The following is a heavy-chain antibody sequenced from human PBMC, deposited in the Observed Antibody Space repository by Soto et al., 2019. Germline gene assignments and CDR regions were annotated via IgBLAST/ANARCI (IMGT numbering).Heavy chain of an antibody. CDR1: GFTFSTYG. CDR3: ARAVGPFDS. CDR2: IWYDGSHK. D-gene: IGHD1-26*01. Sequence: QVQLVESGGGVVQPGRSLRLSCAASGFTFSTYGMHWVRQAPGMGLEWVAVIWYDGSHKDYADSVKGRFTISRDNSKNTLYLQLNSLRVEDTAVYYCARAVGPFDSGGQGTLVIVSS. J-gene: IGHJ4*02. V-gene: IGHV3-33*01.